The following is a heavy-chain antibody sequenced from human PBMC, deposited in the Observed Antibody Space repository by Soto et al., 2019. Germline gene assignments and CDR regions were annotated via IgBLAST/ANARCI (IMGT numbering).Heavy chain of an antibody. D-gene: IGHD3-10*01. Sequence: GGSLRLSCSASGFTFSSYAMHWVRQAPGKGLEYVSAISSNGGSTYYADSVKGRFTISRDNSKNILYLQMSSLRAEDTAVYYCVKDRGYYGSGSLPADFDYWGQGTLVTVSS. J-gene: IGHJ4*02. CDR1: GFTFSSYA. CDR3: VKDRGYYGSGSLPADFDY. V-gene: IGHV3-64D*08. CDR2: ISSNGGST.